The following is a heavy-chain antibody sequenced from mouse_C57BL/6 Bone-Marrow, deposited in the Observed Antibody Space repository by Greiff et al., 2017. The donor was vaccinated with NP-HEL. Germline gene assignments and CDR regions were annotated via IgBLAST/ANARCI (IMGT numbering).Heavy chain of an antibody. CDR2: IWSAGST. Sequence: QVQLKESGPGLVAPSQSLSITCTVSGFSLTSYGVHWVRQPPGKGLEWLVVIWSAGSTTYTSALKSRLSISKDNSKKQVFLKMNSLQTDDTAMYYCARHVGYPYAMDYWGQGTSVTVSS. CDR3: ARHVGYPYAMDY. V-gene: IGHV2-6-1*01. J-gene: IGHJ4*01. CDR1: GFSLTSYG. D-gene: IGHD2-14*01.